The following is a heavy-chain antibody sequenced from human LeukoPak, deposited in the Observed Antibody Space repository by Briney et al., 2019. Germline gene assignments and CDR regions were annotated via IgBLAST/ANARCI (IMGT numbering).Heavy chain of an antibody. V-gene: IGHV3-7*01. CDR3: ATTDLYGSGSYYGDY. CDR2: IKQDGSEK. J-gene: IGHJ4*02. Sequence: GGSLRLSCAASGFTFSSYWMSWVRQAPGRGLEWVANIKQDGSEKYYVDSVKGRFTISRDNAKNSLYLQMNSLRAEDTAVYYCATTDLYGSGSYYGDYWGQGTLVTVSS. CDR1: GFTFSSYW. D-gene: IGHD3-10*01.